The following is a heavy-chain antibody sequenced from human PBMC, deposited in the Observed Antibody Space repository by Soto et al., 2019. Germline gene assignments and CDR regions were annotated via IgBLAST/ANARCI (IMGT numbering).Heavy chain of an antibody. CDR2: IYYSGST. Sequence: ETLSLTFTVSDISMGNYYFNWIRQPPGKGLEWIGYIYYSGSTNYNPSLKSRVTISLDTSKDQFSLKLSSVTAADTAVYLCATYSHLGAKSADFDNWGQGTLVTVSS. CDR1: DISMGNYY. D-gene: IGHD2-21*01. CDR3: ATYSHLGAKSADFDN. V-gene: IGHV4-59*01. J-gene: IGHJ4*02.